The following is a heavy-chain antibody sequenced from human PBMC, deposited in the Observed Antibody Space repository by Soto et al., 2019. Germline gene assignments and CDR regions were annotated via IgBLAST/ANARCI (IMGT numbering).Heavy chain of an antibody. V-gene: IGHV1-69*02. CDR2: IIPVLNIT. Sequence: QVQLVQSGAEVQKPGSSLRVSCEASGGTLSSYTFNWVRQAPGQGLEWMGRIIPVLNITNYAQNFKGRVTITADKSTSTVDRELSSLRSDDSAIYYCARGVWVTDGGMNYYHYYMDVWGKGSTVTVTS. CDR1: GGTLSSYT. CDR3: ARGVWVTDGGMNYYHYYMDV. D-gene: IGHD2-21*02. J-gene: IGHJ6*03.